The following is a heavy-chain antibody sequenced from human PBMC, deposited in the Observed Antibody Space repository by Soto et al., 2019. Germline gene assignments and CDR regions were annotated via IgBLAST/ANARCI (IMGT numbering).Heavy chain of an antibody. V-gene: IGHV2-5*02. CDR3: AHPLTFCDLSTGSGYAFDI. Sequence: QITLKESGPSLVEPTQTLTLTCTLSGFSLSGSGVAVGWIRQPPGKALEWVALIYWDNSKRYSLSLKSRLTITQDTSKNQVVLTMTHMDPVDTGTYYCAHPLTFCDLSTGSGYAFDIWGQGTMVTVSS. D-gene: IGHD3-9*01. CDR2: IYWDNSK. CDR1: GFSLSGSGVA. J-gene: IGHJ3*02.